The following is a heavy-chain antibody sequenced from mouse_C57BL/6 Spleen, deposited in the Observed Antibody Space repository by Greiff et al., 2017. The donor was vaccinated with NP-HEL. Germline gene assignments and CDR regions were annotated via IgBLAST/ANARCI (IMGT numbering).Heavy chain of an antibody. CDR2: ISDGGSYT. V-gene: IGHV5-4*01. Sequence: EVQVVESGGGLVKPGGSLKLSCAASGFTFSSYAMSWVRQTPEKRLEWVATISDGGSYTYYPDNVKGRFTISRDNAKNNLYLQMSHLKSEDTAMYSCARVSRGWYFDVWGTGTTVTVSS. CDR3: ARVSRGWYFDV. CDR1: GFTFSSYA. J-gene: IGHJ1*03.